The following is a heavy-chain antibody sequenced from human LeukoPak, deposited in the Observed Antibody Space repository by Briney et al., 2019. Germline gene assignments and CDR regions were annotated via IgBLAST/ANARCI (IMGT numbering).Heavy chain of an antibody. V-gene: IGHV3-21*01. CDR2: ISSSSRYI. Sequence: KPGGSLRLSCSASGFTFSTYSMNWVRQAPGKGLEWVSSISSSSRYIYYADSVKGRFTISRDNSKNTLYLQMNSLRAEDTAVYYCAKIWGSSGWYEYSFDYWGQGTLVTVSS. CDR1: GFTFSTYS. J-gene: IGHJ4*02. CDR3: AKIWGSSGWYEYSFDY. D-gene: IGHD6-19*01.